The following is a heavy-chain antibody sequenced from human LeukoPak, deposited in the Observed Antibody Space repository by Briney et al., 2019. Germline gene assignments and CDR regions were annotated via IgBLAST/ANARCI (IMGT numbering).Heavy chain of an antibody. Sequence: ASVRVSCKASGYTFTGYYIHWLRQAPGQGLEWMGWISAYNGNTNYAQKLQGRVTMTTDTSTSTAYMELRSLRSDDTAVYYCARVLAVAGLNFDYWGQGTLVTVSS. CDR2: ISAYNGNT. CDR1: GYTFTGYY. V-gene: IGHV1-18*04. D-gene: IGHD6-19*01. CDR3: ARVLAVAGLNFDY. J-gene: IGHJ4*02.